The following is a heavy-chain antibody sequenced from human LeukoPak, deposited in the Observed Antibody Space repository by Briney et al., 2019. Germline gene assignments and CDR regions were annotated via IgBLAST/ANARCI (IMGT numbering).Heavy chain of an antibody. J-gene: IGHJ5*02. Sequence: ASVKVSCKASGYTFTGYYMHWVRQAPGQGLEWMGWINPNSGGTNYAQKFQGRVTMTRDTSISTAYMELSRLRSDYTAVYYCARGGDGDYLSWFDPWGQGTLVTVSS. CDR2: INPNSGGT. CDR1: GYTFTGYY. D-gene: IGHD4-17*01. CDR3: ARGGDGDYLSWFDP. V-gene: IGHV1-2*02.